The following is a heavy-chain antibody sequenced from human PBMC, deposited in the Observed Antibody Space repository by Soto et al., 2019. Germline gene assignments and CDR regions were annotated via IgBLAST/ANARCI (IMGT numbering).Heavy chain of an antibody. Sequence: SETLSLTCAVYGGSFSGYYWSWIRQPPGKGLEWIGEINHSGSTNYNPSLKSRVTISVDTSKNQFSLKLSSVTAADTAVYYCARGLRSGIRRFTKYYFDYWGQGTLVTVSS. D-gene: IGHD6-25*01. J-gene: IGHJ4*02. V-gene: IGHV4-34*01. CDR1: GGSFSGYY. CDR3: ARGLRSGIRRFTKYYFDY. CDR2: INHSGST.